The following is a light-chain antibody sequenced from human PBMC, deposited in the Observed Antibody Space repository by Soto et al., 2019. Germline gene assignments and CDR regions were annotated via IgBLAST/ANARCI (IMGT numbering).Light chain of an antibody. CDR2: TSG. Sequence: IQMTQSPSSLSASVGDRVTITCRASQRITTYLNWYQQKPGEAPKLLISTSGTLQRGVPSRFSGRGSATDFTRTITALRPEDFATYFCQQTYSTPYTFGQGTKLEIK. CDR3: QQTYSTPYT. V-gene: IGKV1-39*01. CDR1: QRITTY. J-gene: IGKJ2*01.